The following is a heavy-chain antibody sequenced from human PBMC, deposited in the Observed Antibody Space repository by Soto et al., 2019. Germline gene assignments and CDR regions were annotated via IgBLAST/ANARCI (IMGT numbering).Heavy chain of an antibody. CDR1: GGSISSSSYY. J-gene: IGHJ5*02. CDR2: IYYSGST. CDR3: ARFLEWLFLFDP. D-gene: IGHD3-3*01. Sequence: QLQLQESGPGLVKPSETLSLTCTVSGGSISSSSYYWGWIRQPPGKGLEWIGSIYYSGSTYYNPSLKSRVTISVDTSKNQFSLKLSSVTAADTAVYYCARFLEWLFLFDPWGQGTLVTVSS. V-gene: IGHV4-39*01.